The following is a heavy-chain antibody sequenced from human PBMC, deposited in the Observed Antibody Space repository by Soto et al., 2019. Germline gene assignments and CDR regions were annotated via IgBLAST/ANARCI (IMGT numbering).Heavy chain of an antibody. J-gene: IGHJ4*02. CDR2: INPSGGST. CDR3: ASRDNYYDSSGLYYFDY. D-gene: IGHD3-22*01. Sequence: ASVKVSCKASGYTFTSYYMHWVRQAPGKGLEWMGIINPSGGSTSYAQKFQGRVTMTRDTTTSTVYMELSSLRSEDTAVYYCASRDNYYDSSGLYYFDYWGQGTLVTVS. V-gene: IGHV1-46*01. CDR1: GYTFTSYY.